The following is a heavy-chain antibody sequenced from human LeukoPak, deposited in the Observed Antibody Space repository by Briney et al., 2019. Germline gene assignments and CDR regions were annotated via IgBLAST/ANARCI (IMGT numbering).Heavy chain of an antibody. CDR1: GFTFSSYW. Sequence: QPGGSLRLSCAASGFTFSSYWMSWVRQAPGKGLEWVANIKQDGSEKYYVDSVKGRFTISRDNAKNSLHLQMNSLRAEDTAVYYCARVGVEQYLVLSYSMDVWGKGTTVTVS. D-gene: IGHD6-13*01. CDR2: IKQDGSEK. CDR3: ARVGVEQYLVLSYSMDV. J-gene: IGHJ6*03. V-gene: IGHV3-7*01.